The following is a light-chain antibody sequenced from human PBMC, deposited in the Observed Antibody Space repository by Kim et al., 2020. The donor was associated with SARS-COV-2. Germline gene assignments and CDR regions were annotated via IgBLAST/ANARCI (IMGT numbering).Light chain of an antibody. Sequence: VTIPCTGSSSNIGAGYDVHWYQQLPGTAPTLLIYHNSNRPSGVPDRFSGSKSGTSASLAITGLQAEDEADYYCQSYDSSLSGLGVFGGGTQLTVL. J-gene: IGLJ3*02. CDR1: SSNIGAGYD. CDR3: QSYDSSLSGLGV. CDR2: HNS. V-gene: IGLV1-40*01.